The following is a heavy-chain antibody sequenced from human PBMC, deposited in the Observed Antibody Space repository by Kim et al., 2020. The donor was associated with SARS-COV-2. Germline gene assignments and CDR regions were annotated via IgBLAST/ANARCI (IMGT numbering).Heavy chain of an antibody. CDR2: IDGSDGTT. D-gene: IGHD2-21*01. CDR3: MKGGWGWIWDH. Sequence: QAPGKGLEWVSSIDGSDGTTYYVDSVRGRFTSSRDDSKNTLYLQMSALRGDDTAVYYCMKGGWGWIWDHWGQGTLVTVSS. J-gene: IGHJ4*02. V-gene: IGHV3-23*01.